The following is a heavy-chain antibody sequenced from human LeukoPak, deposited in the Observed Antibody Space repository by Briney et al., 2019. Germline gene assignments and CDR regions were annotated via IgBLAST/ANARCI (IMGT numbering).Heavy chain of an antibody. CDR1: GFTFSSYA. D-gene: IGHD3-16*01. J-gene: IGHJ3*01. CDR3: ASAFGGSDGFDL. CDR2: ISSGAGTT. V-gene: IGHV3-23*01. Sequence: GGSLRLSCAASGFTFSSYAMSWVRQVPGKGLEWVSAISSGAGTTGYADSVKGRFTISRDNSKSTIYLQMNSLRVEDTAVYYCASAFGGSDGFDLWGQGTMVTVSS.